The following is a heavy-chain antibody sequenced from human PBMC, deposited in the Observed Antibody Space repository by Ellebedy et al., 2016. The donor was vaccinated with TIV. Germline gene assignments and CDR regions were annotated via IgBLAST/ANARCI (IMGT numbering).Heavy chain of an antibody. CDR1: GDTLTELS. CDR2: FDPEDGET. Sequence: AASVKVSCKVSGDTLTELSMHWVRQAPGKGLEWMGGFDPEDGETIYAQKFQGRVTMTEDKSTDTAYMELSSLRSEDTAVYYCATAYGDYVHDAFDIWGQGTMVTVSS. D-gene: IGHD4-17*01. CDR3: ATAYGDYVHDAFDI. J-gene: IGHJ3*02. V-gene: IGHV1-24*01.